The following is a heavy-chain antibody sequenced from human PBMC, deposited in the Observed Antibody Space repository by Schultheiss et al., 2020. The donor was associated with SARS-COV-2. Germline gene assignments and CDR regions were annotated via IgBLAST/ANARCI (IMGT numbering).Heavy chain of an antibody. V-gene: IGHV4-34*01. CDR1: GGSFSGFY. CDR2: INHSGST. D-gene: IGHD4-23*01. CDR3: ARRTVALGMDV. J-gene: IGHJ6*02. Sequence: SETLSLTCAVYGGSFSGFYWSWIRQPPGKGLEWIGEINHSGSTNYNPSLKSRVTISVDTSKNQFFLKLSSVTAADTAVYYCARRTVALGMDVWGQGTTVTVSS.